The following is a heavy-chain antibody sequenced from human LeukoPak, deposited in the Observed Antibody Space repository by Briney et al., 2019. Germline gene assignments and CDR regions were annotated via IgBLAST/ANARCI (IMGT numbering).Heavy chain of an antibody. CDR3: ARDQGYSYGYESYYYYGMDV. CDR1: GFTVSNNY. Sequence: GGSLRLSCAASGFTVSNNYMSWVCQAPGKGLEWVSVIFSGGTTYYADSVKGRFTISRDNARNSLYLQMNSLRAEDTAVFYCARDQGYSYGYESYYYYGMDVWGQGTTVTVSS. CDR2: IFSGGTT. D-gene: IGHD5-18*01. J-gene: IGHJ6*02. V-gene: IGHV3-66*01.